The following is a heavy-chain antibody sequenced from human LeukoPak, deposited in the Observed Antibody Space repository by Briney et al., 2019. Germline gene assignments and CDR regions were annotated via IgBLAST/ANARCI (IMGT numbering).Heavy chain of an antibody. CDR3: ARAYYGAGTYYSSY. Sequence: TSETLSLTCTVSGGSISSYYWSWIRQPPGKGLEWIGYMFYSGSTNYNPSLKSRVTISLDTSKNQFSLKLTSVTAADTAVYYCARAYYGAGTYYSSYWGQGTLVTVSS. V-gene: IGHV4-59*01. CDR2: MFYSGST. J-gene: IGHJ4*02. D-gene: IGHD3-10*01. CDR1: GGSISSYY.